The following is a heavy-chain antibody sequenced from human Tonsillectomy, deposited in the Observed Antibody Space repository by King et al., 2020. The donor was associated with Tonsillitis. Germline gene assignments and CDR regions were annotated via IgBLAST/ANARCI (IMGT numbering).Heavy chain of an antibody. V-gene: IGHV1-69*09. CDR1: GGTFSSYA. Sequence: QLVQSGTELRKPGSSVKVSCKASGGTFSSYAISWVRQAPGQGLEWMGRIIPILGIANYAQKFQGRVTIIAEKSTTTAYMELSSLTSEDTAVYYCVRDGGGFDPWGQGTLVTVSS. D-gene: IGHD3-16*01. CDR2: IIPILGIA. CDR3: VRDGGGFDP. J-gene: IGHJ5*02.